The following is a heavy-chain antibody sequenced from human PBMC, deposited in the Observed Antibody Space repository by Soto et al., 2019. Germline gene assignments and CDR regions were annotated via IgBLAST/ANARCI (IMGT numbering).Heavy chain of an antibody. V-gene: IGHV4-30-4*01. CDR1: GGSISSGDYY. CDR2: IYYSGST. D-gene: IGHD3-22*01. Sequence: SEMLSLTCTVSGGSISSGDYYWSWIRQPPGKGLEWIGYIYYSGSTYYNPSLKSRVTISVDTSKNQFSLKLSSVTAADTAVYYCARVTQDSSGYLSFDYWGQGTLVTVSS. J-gene: IGHJ4*02. CDR3: ARVTQDSSGYLSFDY.